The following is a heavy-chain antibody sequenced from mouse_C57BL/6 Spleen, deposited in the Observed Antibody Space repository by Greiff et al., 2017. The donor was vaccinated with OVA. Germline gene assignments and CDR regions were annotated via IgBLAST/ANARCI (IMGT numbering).Heavy chain of an antibody. D-gene: IGHD1-1*01. Sequence: VQLQQSGAELVKPGASVKISCKASGYAFSSYWMNWVKQRPGKGLEWIGQIYPGDGDTNYNGKFKGKATLTADKSSSTAYMQLSSLTSEDSAVYFCARNPDYYGSSYESYWGQGTTLTVSS. CDR3: ARNPDYYGSSYESY. J-gene: IGHJ2*01. CDR2: IYPGDGDT. V-gene: IGHV1-80*01. CDR1: GYAFSSYW.